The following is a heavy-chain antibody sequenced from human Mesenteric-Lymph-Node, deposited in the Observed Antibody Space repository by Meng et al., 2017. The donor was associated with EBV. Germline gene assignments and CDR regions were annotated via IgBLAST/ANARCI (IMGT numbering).Heavy chain of an antibody. CDR3: ARITFGGAIGD. V-gene: IGHV4-4*02. D-gene: IGHD3-16*02. J-gene: IGHJ4*02. CDR2: IFHSGGT. Sequence: QVQRQESAPGLVKPSGTLSLTCAVSSGSISNSNWWSWVRQPPGKGLQWIGEIFHSGGTNYNPSLKSRVTISVDKSKNQFSLKVNSLTAADTAVYYCARITFGGAIGDWGQGTLVTVSS. CDR1: SGSISNSNW.